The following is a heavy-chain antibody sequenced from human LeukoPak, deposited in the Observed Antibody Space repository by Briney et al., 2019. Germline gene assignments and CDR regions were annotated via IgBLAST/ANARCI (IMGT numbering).Heavy chain of an antibody. Sequence: SGPTLVNPTQTLTLTCTFSGFSLSTRGLGVGWIRQSPGKALEWLALIYWDDDKRFNPSLKTRLTITKDTSKNQVVLTMSNMDPVDTATYYCARADCTGDNCYPFDYWGQGTLVTVSS. J-gene: IGHJ4*02. V-gene: IGHV2-5*02. CDR1: GFSLSTRGLG. CDR2: IYWDDDK. CDR3: ARADCTGDNCYPFDY. D-gene: IGHD2-15*01.